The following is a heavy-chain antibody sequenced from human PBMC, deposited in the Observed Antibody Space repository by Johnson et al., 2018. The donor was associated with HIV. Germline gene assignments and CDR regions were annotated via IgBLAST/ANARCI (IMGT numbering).Heavy chain of an antibody. CDR2: IRGSGGST. D-gene: IGHD3-3*01. CDR3: AKDHSVYNFWGPDALDI. V-gene: IGHV3-23*04. Sequence: EVQLVESGGGLVQPGGSLRLSCAASGFTFSSYAMSWVRQAPGKGLEWVSAIRGSGGSTYYADSVKGRFTISRDNSKNTRYLQMNSLRAEDTAVYYWAKDHSVYNFWGPDALDIWGQGTMVTVSS. J-gene: IGHJ3*02. CDR1: GFTFSSYA.